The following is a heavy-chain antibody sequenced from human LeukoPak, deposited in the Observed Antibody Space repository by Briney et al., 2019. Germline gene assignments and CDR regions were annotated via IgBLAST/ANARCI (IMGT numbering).Heavy chain of an antibody. CDR3: ARGYYDSSGYYYDYFDY. J-gene: IGHJ4*02. D-gene: IGHD3-22*01. V-gene: IGHV1-69*05. Sequence: ASVKVSCTASGGTFSSYAISWVRQAPGQGLEWMGGIIPIFGTANYAQKFQGRVTITTDESTSTAYMELSSLRSEDTAVYYCARGYYDSSGYYYDYFDYCGQGTLVTVSS. CDR2: IIPIFGTA. CDR1: GGTFSSYA.